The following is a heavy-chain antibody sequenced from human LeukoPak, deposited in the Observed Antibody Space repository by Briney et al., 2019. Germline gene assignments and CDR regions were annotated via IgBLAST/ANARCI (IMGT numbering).Heavy chain of an antibody. CDR3: ARFYDSSGYYLP. D-gene: IGHD3-22*01. CDR1: GGSISSYY. V-gene: IGHV4-59*01. J-gene: IGHJ5*02. Sequence: PETLSLTCTVSGGSISSYYWSWIRQPPGKGLEWIGYIYYSGSTNYNPSLKSRVTISVDTSKNQFSLKLSSVTAADTAVYYCARFYDSSGYYLPWGQGTLVTVSS. CDR2: IYYSGST.